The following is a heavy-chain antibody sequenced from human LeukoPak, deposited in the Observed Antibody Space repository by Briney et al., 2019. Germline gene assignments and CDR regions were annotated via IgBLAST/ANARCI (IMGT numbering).Heavy chain of an antibody. J-gene: IGHJ3*01. CDR1: GFTFDDYG. V-gene: IGHV3-20*04. CDR3: ARAYGKWNDVYFYAFDL. CDR2: INWNGGST. D-gene: IGHD1-20*01. Sequence: GGSLRLSCAASGFTFDDYGMSWVRQAPGKGLEWVSGINWNGGSTGYADSVKGRFTVSRDNAKSSLYLQMNSLRAEDTALYYCARAYGKWNDVYFYAFDLWGQGTMVTVSS.